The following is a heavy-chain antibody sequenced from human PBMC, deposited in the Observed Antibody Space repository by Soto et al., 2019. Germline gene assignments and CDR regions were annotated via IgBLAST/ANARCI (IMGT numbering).Heavy chain of an antibody. CDR3: THNGRMYASGSYSNWFDP. D-gene: IGHD3-10*01. J-gene: IGHJ5*02. V-gene: IGHV2-5*02. CDR2: IYWDDDK. Sequence: QITWKESGPTLVKPTQTLTLTCTFSGISLSTRGVGVGWIRQPPGKALEWLALIYWDDDKRYSPSLKSRLTITKDPSKNQVFLTMTNMDPVDTATYYCTHNGRMYASGSYSNWFDPWGQGILVTVSS. CDR1: GISLSTRGVG.